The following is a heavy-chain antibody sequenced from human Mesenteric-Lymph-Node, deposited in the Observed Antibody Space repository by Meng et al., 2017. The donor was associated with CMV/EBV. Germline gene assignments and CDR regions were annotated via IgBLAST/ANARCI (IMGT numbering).Heavy chain of an antibody. CDR1: YY. J-gene: IGHJ6*02. Sequence: YYWSWIRQPPGKGLEWIGEINHSGSTNYNPSLKSRVTISVDTSKNQFSLKLSSVTAADTAVYYCARGLWYCSSTSCPTHNYYYGMDVWGQGTMVTVSS. CDR3: ARGLWYCSSTSCPTHNYYYGMDV. D-gene: IGHD2-2*01. CDR2: INHSGST. V-gene: IGHV4-34*01.